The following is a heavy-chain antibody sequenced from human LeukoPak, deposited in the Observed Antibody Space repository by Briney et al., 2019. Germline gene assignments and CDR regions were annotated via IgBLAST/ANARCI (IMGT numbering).Heavy chain of an antibody. Sequence: ASVKVSCKASGYTFTSYYMHWVRQAPGQGLEWMGIINPSGGSTSYAQKFQGRVTMTRDMSTSTVYMELSSLRSEDTAVYYCAREGLYGISRWPYYYFYYMDVWGKGTTVTVSS. V-gene: IGHV1-46*01. J-gene: IGHJ6*03. CDR1: GYTFTSYY. CDR2: INPSGGST. CDR3: AREGLYGISRWPYYYFYYMDV. D-gene: IGHD6-13*01.